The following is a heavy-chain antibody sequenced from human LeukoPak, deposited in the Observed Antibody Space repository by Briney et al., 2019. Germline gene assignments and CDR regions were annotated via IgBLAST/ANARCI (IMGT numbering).Heavy chain of an antibody. CDR2: ISGSGGST. D-gene: IGHD6-13*01. CDR3: AKEAVRSSIAVAGTRYFQH. J-gene: IGHJ1*01. Sequence: GSLRLSCAASGFTFSRYGMSLVRQAPGKGLEWVSAISGSGGSTFYADSVKGRFTISRDNSKNTLYLQMNSLRAEDTAVYYCAKEAVRSSIAVAGTRYFQHWGQGTLVTVSS. V-gene: IGHV3-23*01. CDR1: GFTFSRYG.